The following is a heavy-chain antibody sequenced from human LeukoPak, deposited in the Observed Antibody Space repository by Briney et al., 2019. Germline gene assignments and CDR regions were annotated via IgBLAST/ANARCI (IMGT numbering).Heavy chain of an antibody. V-gene: IGHV3-30*18. J-gene: IGHJ4*02. CDR1: GFTFSNYA. Sequence: QPGRSLRLSCVTSGFTFSNYAMHWVRQAPSKGLEGVAVISYDGVNEYYAEALKGRFSSSRDSSGNTAYLQMNSLRIDDTAVYYCVKASSGSYWGGYFDYWGQGALVTVSS. D-gene: IGHD1-26*01. CDR2: ISYDGVNE. CDR3: VKASSGSYWGGYFDY.